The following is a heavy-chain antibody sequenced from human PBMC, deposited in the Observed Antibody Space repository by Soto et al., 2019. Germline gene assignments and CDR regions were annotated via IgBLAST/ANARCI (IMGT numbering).Heavy chain of an antibody. CDR1: GGSVSSGSYY. CDR3: ARDPLSTFFGVVRGRGMYV. J-gene: IGHJ6*02. Sequence: SETLSLTCTVSGGSVSSGSYYWSWIRQPPGKGLVWIGYIYYSGSTNYNPSLKSRVTISVDTSKNQFSLKLSSVTAADTAVYYCARDPLSTFFGVVRGRGMYVWGQGTTVPVSS. CDR2: IYYSGST. V-gene: IGHV4-61*01. D-gene: IGHD3-3*01.